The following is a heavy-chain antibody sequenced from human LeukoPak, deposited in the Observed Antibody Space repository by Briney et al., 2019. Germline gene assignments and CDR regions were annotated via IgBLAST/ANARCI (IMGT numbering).Heavy chain of an antibody. CDR3: ARGALGDGGPYYFDY. D-gene: IGHD3-16*01. V-gene: IGHV1-2*02. CDR2: INPNNGDT. Sequence: GASVRVSCKASGYTFTGYYMHWLRQAPGQGLEWMGWINPNNGDTKYAQKFQGRVTMTRDTSISTAYMELSRLRSDDAAVYYCARGALGDGGPYYFDYWGQGTLVTVSS. J-gene: IGHJ4*02. CDR1: GYTFTGYY.